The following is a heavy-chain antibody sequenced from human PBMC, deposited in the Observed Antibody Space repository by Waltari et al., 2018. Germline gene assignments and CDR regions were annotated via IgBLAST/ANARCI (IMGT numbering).Heavy chain of an antibody. CDR1: GYTFPDLG. D-gene: IGHD3-22*01. V-gene: IGHV1-18*01. J-gene: IGHJ4*02. CDR2: ISPYNGNA. CDR3: ARGGGPRTVVALTFDL. Sequence: QVQLVQSGAEVKKPGAPVKVSRKASGYTFPDLGFNGLRQAPGQGLEWMGWISPYNGNADYEQKLQGRVTMTTDTSTKTAFLELRSLRSDDTAVYYCARGGGPRTVVALTFDLWGQGTLVTVSS.